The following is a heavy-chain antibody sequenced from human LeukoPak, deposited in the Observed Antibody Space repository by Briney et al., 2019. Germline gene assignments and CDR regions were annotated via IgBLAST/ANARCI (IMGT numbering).Heavy chain of an antibody. CDR3: AKERKDYYGAGSYYYFDY. CDR1: GFTFSSYG. V-gene: IGHV3-30*02. CDR2: IRHDGSNK. Sequence: PGGSLRLSCAASGFTFSSYGMHWVRQAPGKGLEWVAFIRHDGSNKYYADSVKGRFTISRDNSKNTLYLQMNSLRAEDTAVYYCAKERKDYYGAGSYYYFDYWGQGTLVTVSS. J-gene: IGHJ4*02. D-gene: IGHD3-10*01.